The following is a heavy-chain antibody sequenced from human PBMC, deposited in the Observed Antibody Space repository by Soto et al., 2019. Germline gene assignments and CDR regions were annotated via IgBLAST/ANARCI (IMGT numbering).Heavy chain of an antibody. V-gene: IGHV1-3*05. CDR2: INAGNGNT. CDR1: GYTFTIYA. J-gene: IGHJ6*01. Sequence: QVQLVQSGAEEKKPGASVKVSCKASGYTFTIYAMHWVRQAPGQRLEWMGWINAGNGNTKYSQNFQGRVTITRDTSASTAYMELSSLRSEDTAVYYCARDPSYYGMDVWGQGTTVTVSS. CDR3: ARDPSYYGMDV.